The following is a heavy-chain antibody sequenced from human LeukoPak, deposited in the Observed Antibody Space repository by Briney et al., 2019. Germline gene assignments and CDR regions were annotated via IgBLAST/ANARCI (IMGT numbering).Heavy chain of an antibody. V-gene: IGHV3-48*01. D-gene: IGHD2-15*01. CDR2: ISGSSSTI. Sequence: GGSLRLSCAASGFTFRDAWMTWVRQAPGKGLEWVSYISGSSSTIYYADSVKGRFTISRDNAKNSLYLQMNSLRAEDTAVYYCARGGYYFDYWGQGTLVTVSS. J-gene: IGHJ4*02. CDR3: ARGGYYFDY. CDR1: GFTFRDAW.